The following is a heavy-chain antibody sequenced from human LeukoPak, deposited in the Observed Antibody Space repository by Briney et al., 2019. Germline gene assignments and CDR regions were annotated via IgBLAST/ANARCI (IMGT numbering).Heavy chain of an antibody. CDR2: VNLQGST. CDR1: GGSISNTNW. CDR3: ARQLAGRLIVVVITWGFDY. J-gene: IGHJ4*02. D-gene: IGHD3-22*01. V-gene: IGHV4-4*02. Sequence: PSETLSLTCGVSGGSISNTNWWTWVRQPPGKGLEWIGEVNLQGSTNYNPSLKSRVAISVDKSENHISLKLTSVTAADTAVYYCARQLAGRLIVVVITWGFDYWGQGTLVTVSS.